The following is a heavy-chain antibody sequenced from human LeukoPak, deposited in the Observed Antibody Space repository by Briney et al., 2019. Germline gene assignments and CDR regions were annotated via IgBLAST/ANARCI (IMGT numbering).Heavy chain of an antibody. Sequence: KTSETLSFTCTVSGGSISSGDYYWNWIRQHPEKSLEWIGYIFYSGSAYYNPSLKSRVTISVDTSKNQFSLKLSSVTAADTAVYYCARGSTLIRGFDYWGQGTLVTVSS. CDR1: GGSISSGDYY. CDR3: ARGSTLIRGFDY. CDR2: IFYSGSA. V-gene: IGHV4-31*03. J-gene: IGHJ4*02. D-gene: IGHD3-10*01.